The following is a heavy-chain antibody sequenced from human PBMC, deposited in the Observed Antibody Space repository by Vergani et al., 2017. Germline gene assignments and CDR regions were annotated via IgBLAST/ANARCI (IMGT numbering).Heavy chain of an antibody. CDR3: ARDGYDNWTGYYKGGQYYDYYYGIDV. D-gene: IGHD3-9*01. CDR2: INHSGST. J-gene: IGHJ6*02. CDR1: GRSLSGYY. Sequence: VQLQQWGAGLLKPSETLSLIFAVYGRSLSGYYWSWSRQPPGKGLEWIGEINHSGSTNYNPSLKSRVTISVDTSKNQFSLKLSSVTAADTAVYYCARDGYDNWTGYYKGGQYYDYYYGIDVWGQGTTVTVSS. V-gene: IGHV4-34*01.